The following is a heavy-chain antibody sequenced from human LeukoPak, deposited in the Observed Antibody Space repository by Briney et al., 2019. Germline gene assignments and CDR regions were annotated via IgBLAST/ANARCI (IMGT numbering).Heavy chain of an antibody. CDR1: GGSISSYY. CDR3: ARWGNHLFDP. D-gene: IGHD3-16*01. J-gene: IGHJ5*02. CDR2: IYYPGST. Sequence: PSETLSLTCTVSGGSISSYYWSWIRQPPGKELEWIGYIYYPGSTNYNPSLKSRVTISVDTSKNQFSLKLSSVTAADTAVYYCARWGNHLFDPWGQGTLVTVSS. V-gene: IGHV4-59*01.